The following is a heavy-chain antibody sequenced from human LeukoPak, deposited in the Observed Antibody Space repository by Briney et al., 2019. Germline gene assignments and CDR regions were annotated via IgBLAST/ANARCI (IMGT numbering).Heavy chain of an antibody. V-gene: IGHV3-23*01. CDR2: FSASSTIT. CDR3: AKGDSYYDLLTCFDL. Sequence: GGSLRLSCAASGFDFSRYGMSWVRQSPGRGLEWVSTFSASSTITYYADSVKGRFTISRDNSKNTLYLQVHSLRDEDTAVYYCAKGDSYYDLLTCFDLWGPGTLVTVSS. D-gene: IGHD3-9*01. CDR1: GFDFSRYG. J-gene: IGHJ4*02.